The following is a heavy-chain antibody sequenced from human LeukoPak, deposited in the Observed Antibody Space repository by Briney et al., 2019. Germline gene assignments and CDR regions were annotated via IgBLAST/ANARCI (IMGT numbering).Heavy chain of an antibody. V-gene: IGHV1-69*04. CDR1: GDTFRNYL. CDR3: ARGKRIYGWEFFES. CDR2: IIPMLSIT. J-gene: IGHJ4*02. Sequence: ASVKVSCKVSGDTFRNYLIGWVRQAPGRGLEWMGRIIPMLSITKYEQNFQGRVTITADKSTTTIYLELSSLRSEDTAVYFCARGKRIYGWEFFESWRQGTLVTVSS. D-gene: IGHD3-10*01.